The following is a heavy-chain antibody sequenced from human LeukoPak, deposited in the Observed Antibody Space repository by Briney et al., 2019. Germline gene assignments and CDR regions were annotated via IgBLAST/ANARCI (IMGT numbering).Heavy chain of an antibody. CDR1: GYTFTSYD. CDR2: MNPNSGNT. CDR3: AREVATDYYYYYGMDV. Sequence: AASVKVSCKASGYTFTSYDINWVRQATGQGLEWMGWMNPNSGNTGYAQKFQGRVTMTRNTSISTAYMELSSLRSEDTAVYYCAREVATDYYYYYGMDVWGQGTTVTVFS. V-gene: IGHV1-8*01. D-gene: IGHD5-12*01. J-gene: IGHJ6*02.